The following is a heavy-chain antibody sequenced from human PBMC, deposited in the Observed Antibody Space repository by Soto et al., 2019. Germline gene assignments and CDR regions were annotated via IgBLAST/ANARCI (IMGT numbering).Heavy chain of an antibody. CDR3: AKADYSYSWAPGDY. CDR2: ISGSGDTT. J-gene: IGHJ4*02. V-gene: IGHV3-23*01. Sequence: GGSLRLSCVISRLTFSNYSLNWVRQAPGKGLEWVSSISGSGDTTYYADSVKGRFTISRDNSKNTLYLQMNSLRVEDTALYYCAKADYSYSWAPGDYWGQGTLVTVSS. D-gene: IGHD6-13*01. CDR1: RLTFSNYS.